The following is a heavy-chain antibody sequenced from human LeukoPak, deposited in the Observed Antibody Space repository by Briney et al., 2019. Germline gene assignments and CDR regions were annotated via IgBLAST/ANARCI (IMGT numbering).Heavy chain of an antibody. D-gene: IGHD3-10*01. J-gene: IGHJ4*02. V-gene: IGHV3-21*01. CDR3: ARDLPEPLRYYGSGIFDY. CDR2: ISSSSSYI. Sequence: GGSLRLSCAASGFTFSSYSMNWVRQAPEKGLEWVSSISSSSSYIYYADSVKGRFTISRDNAKNSLYLQMNSLRAEDTAVYYCARDLPEPLRYYGSGIFDYWGQGTLVTVSS. CDR1: GFTFSSYS.